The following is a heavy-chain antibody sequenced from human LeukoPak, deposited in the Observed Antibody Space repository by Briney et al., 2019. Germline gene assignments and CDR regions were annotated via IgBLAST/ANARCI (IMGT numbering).Heavy chain of an antibody. J-gene: IGHJ5*02. CDR3: ARAQGVYYGSGSYYSTNWFDP. D-gene: IGHD3-10*01. CDR1: GGSISSYY. V-gene: IGHV4-59*01. CDR2: IYYSGST. Sequence: KPSETLSLTCTVSGGSISSYYWSWIRQPPGKGLEWIGNIYYSGSTNYNPSLKSRVTISVDTSKNQLSLKLSSVTAADTAVYYCARAQGVYYGSGSYYSTNWFDPRGQGTLVTVSS.